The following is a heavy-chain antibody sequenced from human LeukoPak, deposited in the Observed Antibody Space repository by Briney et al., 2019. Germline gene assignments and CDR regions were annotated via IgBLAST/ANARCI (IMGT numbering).Heavy chain of an antibody. CDR2: INPNSGGT. CDR1: GYTFTGYY. Sequence: GASVKVSCKASGYTFTGYYMHWVRQAPGQGLEWMGWINPNSGGTNYAQKFQGRVTMTRDTSISTAYMELSRLRSDDTAVYYCARTPCYYDSSGYYDHDYWGQGTLVTVSS. D-gene: IGHD3-22*01. CDR3: ARTPCYYDSSGYYDHDY. J-gene: IGHJ4*02. V-gene: IGHV1-2*02.